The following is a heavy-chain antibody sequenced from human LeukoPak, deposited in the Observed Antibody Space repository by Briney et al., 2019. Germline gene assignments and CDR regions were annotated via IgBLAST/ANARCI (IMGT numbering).Heavy chain of an antibody. CDR3: AKCSTSAYTTGWCNWIDP. J-gene: IGHJ5*02. Sequence: GGSLRLSCAASGLTFSSHWMHWVRQAPGKGLAWVSRITNDGSSTTYADSVKGRFTISRDTSKNTLYLQMNSLRADDTAVYYCAKCSTSAYTTGWCNWIDPWGQGTLVTVSS. D-gene: IGHD6-19*01. V-gene: IGHV3-74*01. CDR2: ITNDGSST. CDR1: GLTFSSHW.